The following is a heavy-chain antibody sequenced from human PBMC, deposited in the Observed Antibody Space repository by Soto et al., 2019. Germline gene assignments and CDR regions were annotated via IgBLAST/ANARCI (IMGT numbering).Heavy chain of an antibody. V-gene: IGHV3-33*01. CDR3: ARARNCSGGSCRSSYYYYGMDV. D-gene: IGHD2-15*01. CDR1: GFTFRSYG. J-gene: IGHJ6*02. CDR2: IWYDGSNK. Sequence: PVGSLRLSCAASGFTFRSYGMHWVRQAPGKGLEWVAVIWYDGSNKYYADSVKGRFTISRDNSKNTLYLQMNSLRAEDTAVYYCARARNCSGGSCRSSYYYYGMDVWGQGTTVTVSS.